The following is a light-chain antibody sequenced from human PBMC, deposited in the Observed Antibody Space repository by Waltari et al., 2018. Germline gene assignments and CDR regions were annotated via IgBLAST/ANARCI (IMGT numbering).Light chain of an antibody. V-gene: IGKV2-24*01. CDR3: MQATQLVT. CDR1: QSLAHSDGNTY. Sequence: DIVMTQTPLSSPVTLGQPASISCRSSQSLAHSDGNTYLSWLQQRPGQPPRVLIYKISNRVSGVPDRFSGSGAGTDFTLKISRVEAEDVGVYYCMQATQLVTFGPGTKVDIK. CDR2: KIS. J-gene: IGKJ3*01.